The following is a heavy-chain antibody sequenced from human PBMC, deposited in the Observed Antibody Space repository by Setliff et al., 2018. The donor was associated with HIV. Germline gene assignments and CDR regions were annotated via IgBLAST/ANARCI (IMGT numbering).Heavy chain of an antibody. CDR3: AKDLLFGITVPGTPYFDS. V-gene: IGHV3-30*02. Sequence: GESLKISCAASGFRFRDSAMHWVRQAPGKGLDWVGYIWYDGINKYYADSVKGRFTISRDNSRDTVYLQMSSLRPEDTALYYCAKDLLFGITVPGTPYFDSWGQGTLVTVSS. J-gene: IGHJ4*02. CDR1: GFRFRDSA. D-gene: IGHD6-13*01. CDR2: IWYDGINK.